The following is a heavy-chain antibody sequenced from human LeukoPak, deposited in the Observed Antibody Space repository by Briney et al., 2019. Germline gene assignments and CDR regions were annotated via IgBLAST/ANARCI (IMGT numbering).Heavy chain of an antibody. CDR3: ARDSVRFLEWFSFDY. V-gene: IGHV1-18*01. D-gene: IGHD3-3*01. Sequence: ASVNVSCKASGYTFTIYGISWVRQAPGQGLEWMGWISGYNGNINYVQKLQGRVTMTTDTSTSTVYLELRSLSSDDTAVYYCARDSVRFLEWFSFDYWGQGTLVTVSS. CDR1: GYTFTIYG. CDR2: ISGYNGNI. J-gene: IGHJ4*02.